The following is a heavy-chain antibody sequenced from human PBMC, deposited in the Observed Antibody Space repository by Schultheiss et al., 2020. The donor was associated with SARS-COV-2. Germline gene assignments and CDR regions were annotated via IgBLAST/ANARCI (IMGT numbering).Heavy chain of an antibody. Sequence: ASVKVSCKASGYTFTSYGISWVRQAPGQGLEWMGCINPYSGGTNYAQKLQGRVTMTTDTSTSTAYMELSSLRSEDTAVYYCARETVGSSWYFGRWFDPWGQGTLVTVSS. V-gene: IGHV1-18*01. CDR2: INPYSGGT. J-gene: IGHJ5*02. CDR1: GYTFTSYG. CDR3: ARETVGSSWYFGRWFDP. D-gene: IGHD6-13*01.